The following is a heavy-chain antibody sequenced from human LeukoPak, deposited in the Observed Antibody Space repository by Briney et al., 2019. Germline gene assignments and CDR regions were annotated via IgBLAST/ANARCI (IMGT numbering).Heavy chain of an antibody. J-gene: IGHJ4*02. CDR3: VKALIDY. V-gene: IGHV3-64D*09. CDR1: GFTFSSYT. CDR2: ISSNGGST. Sequence: PGRSLRLSCAASGFTFSSYTMSWVRQAPGKGLEYVSAISSNGGSTYYADSVKGRFTISRDNSKDTLYLQMSSLRAEDTAVYYCVKALIDYWGQGTLVTVSS. D-gene: IGHD3-22*01.